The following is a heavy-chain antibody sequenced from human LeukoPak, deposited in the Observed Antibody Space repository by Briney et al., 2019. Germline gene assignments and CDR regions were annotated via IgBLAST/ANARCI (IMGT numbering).Heavy chain of an antibody. CDR3: ARDRSGYVGTIDY. CDR1: GYTFTSYD. Sequence: GASVKVSCKASGYTFTSYDINWVRQATGQGLEWMGWMNPNSGNTGYAQKFQGRVTMTRNTSISTAYMELGSLRSEDTAVYYCARDRSGYVGTIDYWGQGTLVTVSS. J-gene: IGHJ4*02. CDR2: MNPNSGNT. V-gene: IGHV1-8*01. D-gene: IGHD5-12*01.